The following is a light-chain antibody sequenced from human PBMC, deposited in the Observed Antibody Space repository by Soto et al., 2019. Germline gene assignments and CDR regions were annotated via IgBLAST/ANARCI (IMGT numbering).Light chain of an antibody. CDR3: QQYNNWPWT. CDR2: GAS. V-gene: IGKV4-1*01. J-gene: IGKJ1*01. Sequence: DIVMTQSPDSLAVSLGERATISCKSSESLLYRSNNKNYLAWYQQKPGQAPRLLIYGASKRATGFPARFSGSGSVTDFTLTISSLQSEDFAVYYCQQYNNWPWTFGQGTKVDI. CDR1: ESLLYRSNNKNY.